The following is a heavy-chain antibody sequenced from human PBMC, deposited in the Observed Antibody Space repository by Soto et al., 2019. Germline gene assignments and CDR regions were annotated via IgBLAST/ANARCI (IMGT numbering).Heavy chain of an antibody. CDR1: GYTFTSYG. CDR2: ISAYNGNT. V-gene: IGHV1-18*01. CDR3: AREGYCSGGSCYSGDYYYYGMDV. Sequence: GASVKVSCKASGYTFTSYGISWVRQAPGQGLEWMGWISAYNGNTNYAQKLQGRVTMTTDTSTSTAYMELRSLRPDDTAVYYCAREGYCSGGSCYSGDYYYYGMDVWGQGTTVTVSS. D-gene: IGHD2-15*01. J-gene: IGHJ6*02.